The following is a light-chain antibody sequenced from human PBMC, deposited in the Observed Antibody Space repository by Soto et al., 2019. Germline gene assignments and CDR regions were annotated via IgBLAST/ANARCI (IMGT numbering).Light chain of an antibody. Sequence: QSVLTQPASVSGSPGQSVTISCTGTSSDIGEYDFVSWYQQHPGKAPKLVIFDVSNRPSGVSNRFSGSKSGNTASLSISGLQAEDEADYFCSSFTGSTTVVVFGGGTKLTVL. V-gene: IGLV2-14*03. CDR2: DVS. J-gene: IGLJ2*01. CDR1: SSDIGEYDF. CDR3: SSFTGSTTVVV.